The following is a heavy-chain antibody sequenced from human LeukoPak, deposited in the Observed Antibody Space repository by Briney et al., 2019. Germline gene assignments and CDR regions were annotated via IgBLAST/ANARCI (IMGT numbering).Heavy chain of an antibody. Sequence: GGSLRLSCAASGFTFSAYWMTWVRQAPGKGLEWVSSITGSGDGTSAADSVTGRFSISRDNSKSTLYLQMNSLRVEDTAVYYCAKAGLVRGGALDSWGQGTLVTVSS. D-gene: IGHD4/OR15-4a*01. J-gene: IGHJ4*02. V-gene: IGHV3-23*01. CDR1: GFTFSAYW. CDR2: ITGSGDGT. CDR3: AKAGLVRGGALDS.